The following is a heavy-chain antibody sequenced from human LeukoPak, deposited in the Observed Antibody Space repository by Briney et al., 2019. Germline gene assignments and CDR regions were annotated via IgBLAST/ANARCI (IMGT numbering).Heavy chain of an antibody. CDR3: AKDITPYYYDSSGYEASFDY. V-gene: IGHV3-43*02. D-gene: IGHD3-22*01. CDR2: ISGDGGST. Sequence: WIRQPPGKGLEWVSLISGDGGSTYYADSVKGRFTISRDNSKNSLHLQMNSLRTEDTALYYCAKDITPYYYDSSGYEASFDYWGQGTLVTVSS. J-gene: IGHJ4*02.